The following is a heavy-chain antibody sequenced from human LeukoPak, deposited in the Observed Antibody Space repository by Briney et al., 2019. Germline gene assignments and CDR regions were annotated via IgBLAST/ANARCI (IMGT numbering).Heavy chain of an antibody. J-gene: IGHJ3*02. CDR1: GYSFSSCG. D-gene: IGHD2-8*02. CDR2: ISTVNGNS. CDR3: ARVRDSANWWGAFDI. Sequence: GASVSVSCKASGYSFSSCGITWVRQVPGQGPEGRGGISTVNGNSRYTQNFQGRVTLTTDTSTDTAHLQLTSLRSDDTAIYYCARVRDSANWWGAFDIWGQGTMVTVSS. V-gene: IGHV1-18*01.